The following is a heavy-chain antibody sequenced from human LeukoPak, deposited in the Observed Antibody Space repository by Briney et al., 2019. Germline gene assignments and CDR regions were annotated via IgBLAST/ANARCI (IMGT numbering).Heavy chain of an antibody. V-gene: IGHV3-23*01. Sequence: PGGSLRLSCAASGFTFSSYAMSWVRQAPGKGLEWVSAIGSGGGTYYADSVKGRFTISRDNSKNTLYLQMNSLRAEDTAVYYCAKTRRWEIAAAGTFDYWGQGTLSPSP. J-gene: IGHJ4*02. CDR1: GFTFSSYA. CDR3: AKTRRWEIAAAGTFDY. D-gene: IGHD6-13*01. CDR2: IGSGGGT.